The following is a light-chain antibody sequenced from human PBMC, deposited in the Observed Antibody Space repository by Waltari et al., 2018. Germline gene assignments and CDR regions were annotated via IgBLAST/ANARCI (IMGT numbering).Light chain of an antibody. CDR3: QQYYNTPRIT. J-gene: IGKJ5*01. CDR1: QGISNS. Sequence: DIQMTQSPSSLSASVGNRVTITCRASQGISNSLAWYQQKPGKAPKLLVYAASRLDSGVPSRFSGSGSGTDYTLTISSLQPEDFATYYCQQYYNTPRITFGQGTRLEIK. V-gene: IGKV1-NL1*01. CDR2: AAS.